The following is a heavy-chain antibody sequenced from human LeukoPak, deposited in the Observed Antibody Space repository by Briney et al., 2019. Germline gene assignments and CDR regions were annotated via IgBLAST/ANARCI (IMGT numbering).Heavy chain of an antibody. CDR2: ISYDGSNK. D-gene: IGHD6-19*01. CDR1: GLTFSSYG. Sequence: GGSLRLSCAASGLTFSSYGMHWVRQAPGKGLEWEAIISYDGSNKYYADSVKGRFTISRDNSKNTLYLQMNSLRVDDTAVYYCAKQYGSGWYFFDYWGQGTLVTVSS. J-gene: IGHJ4*02. CDR3: AKQYGSGWYFFDY. V-gene: IGHV3-30*18.